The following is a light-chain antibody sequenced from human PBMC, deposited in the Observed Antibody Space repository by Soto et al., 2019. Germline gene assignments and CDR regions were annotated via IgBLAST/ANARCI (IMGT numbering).Light chain of an antibody. Sequence: DIQMTQSPSTLSGSVGDRVTITCLASQTISSWLAWYQKKPGKAPNILIWDASTLLSGVPSRFSGGGSGTDFTLTITRLQTEDFATYDCQQLNVYTSTFGGGTKGDIK. V-gene: IGKV1-5*01. CDR3: QQLNVYTST. CDR2: DAS. J-gene: IGKJ4*01. CDR1: QTISSW.